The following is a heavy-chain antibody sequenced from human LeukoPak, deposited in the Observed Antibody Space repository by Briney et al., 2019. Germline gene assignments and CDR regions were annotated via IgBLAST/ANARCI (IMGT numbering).Heavy chain of an antibody. CDR3: ARAKWLLPDY. CDR1: GGSISSYY. CDR2: IYYSGST. Sequence: SETLSLTCTVSGGSISSYYWSWIRQPPGKGLEWIGYIYYSGSTNYNPSLKSRVTISVDTPKNQFSLKLSSVTAADTAVYYCARAKWLLPDYWGQGTLVTVSS. D-gene: IGHD3-22*01. V-gene: IGHV4-59*01. J-gene: IGHJ4*02.